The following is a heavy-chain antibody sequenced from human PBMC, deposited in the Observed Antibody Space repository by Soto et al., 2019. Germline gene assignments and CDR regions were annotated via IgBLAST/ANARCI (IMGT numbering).Heavy chain of an antibody. J-gene: IGHJ4*02. Sequence: QVQLVESGGGVVQPGTSLRLSCVGSGFTFRSYVIHWVRQAPGKGLEWVALTSYDGSNNFYGDSVKRRFTISRHNSRNTVELQMDRLRFEDTALYYCAQWGTTGGLDGRGQGTLVSVSS. CDR2: TSYDGSNN. V-gene: IGHV3-33*05. CDR3: AQWGTTGGLDG. D-gene: IGHD3-16*01. CDR1: GFTFRSYV.